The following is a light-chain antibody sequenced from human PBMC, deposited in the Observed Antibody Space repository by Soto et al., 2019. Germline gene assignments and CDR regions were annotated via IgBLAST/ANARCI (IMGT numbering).Light chain of an antibody. CDR3: QQYNNYPWT. J-gene: IGKJ1*01. Sequence: DIQMTQSPSTLSASVGDRVTITCRASQSISSSLAWYQQKPGKAPKLLIYKASDLQVGVPSRFSGSGSGTEFPLTISSLQPDDFATYYCQQYNNYPWTLGQGTKVDTK. CDR2: KAS. CDR1: QSISSS. V-gene: IGKV1-5*03.